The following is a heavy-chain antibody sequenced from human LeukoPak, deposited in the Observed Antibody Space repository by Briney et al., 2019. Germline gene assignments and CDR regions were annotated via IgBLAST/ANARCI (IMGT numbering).Heavy chain of an antibody. J-gene: IGHJ3*01. Sequence: PGGSLRLSCAASGFTFSSYGMHWVRQAPGKGLEWVAFIRYDGSNKCYADSVKGRFTISRDNSKNTVHLQMNSLRAEDTAVYYCAKDRVVSREPAAFDVWGQGIMVTVSS. V-gene: IGHV3-30*02. CDR3: AKDRVVSREPAAFDV. CDR1: GFTFSSYG. CDR2: IRYDGSNK. D-gene: IGHD2-15*01.